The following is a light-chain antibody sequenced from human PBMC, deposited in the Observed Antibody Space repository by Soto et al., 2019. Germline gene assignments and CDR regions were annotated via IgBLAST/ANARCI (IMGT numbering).Light chain of an antibody. V-gene: IGKV3-20*01. Sequence: VMLTQSPGTLSLSPGERVTLSCRASQRAYSSYLAWYQQRPGQAPRLIFYDESIRATGIPDRFSGNGSGTDFTLTISRLEPEDFAVYYCQQYGNSPQITFGQGTKVDIK. CDR2: DES. J-gene: IGKJ1*01. CDR1: QRAYSSY. CDR3: QQYGNSPQIT.